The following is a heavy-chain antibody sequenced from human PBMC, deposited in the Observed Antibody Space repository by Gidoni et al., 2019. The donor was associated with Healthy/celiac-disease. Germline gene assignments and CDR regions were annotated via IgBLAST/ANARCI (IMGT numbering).Heavy chain of an antibody. CDR1: GFSLSTSGMC. D-gene: IGHD3-22*01. Sequence: QVTLRESGPALVKPTQTLTLTCTFSGFSLSTSGMCVSWIRQPPGKALEWLARIDWDDDKYYSTSLKTRLTISKDTSKNQVVLTMTNMDPVDTATYYCARMYYYYDSSGYSYYFDYWGQGTLVTVSS. CDR2: IDWDDDK. V-gene: IGHV2-70*15. CDR3: ARMYYYYDSSGYSYYFDY. J-gene: IGHJ4*02.